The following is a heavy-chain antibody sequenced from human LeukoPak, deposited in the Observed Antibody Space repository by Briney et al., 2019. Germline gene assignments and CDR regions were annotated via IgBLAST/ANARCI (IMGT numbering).Heavy chain of an antibody. CDR2: ISSNGGST. D-gene: IGHD1-26*01. CDR1: GFTFSSYA. V-gene: IGHV3-64*01. Sequence: GGSLRLSCAASGFTFSSYAMHWVRQAPGKGLEYVSVISSNGGSTYYANSVKGRFTISRDNSKNTLYLQMGSLRAEDMAVYYCARAPVKWELLVSYFDYWGQGTLVTVSS. J-gene: IGHJ4*02. CDR3: ARAPVKWELLVSYFDY.